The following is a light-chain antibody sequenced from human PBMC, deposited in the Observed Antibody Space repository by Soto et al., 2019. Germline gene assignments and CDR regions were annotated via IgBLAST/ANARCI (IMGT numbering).Light chain of an antibody. V-gene: IGLV4-60*02. J-gene: IGLJ2*01. CDR2: LEGSGSY. CDR1: SGHSSYI. Sequence: QPVLTQSSSASASLGSSVKLTCTLSSGHSSYIIAWHQQQPGKAPRYLMKLEGSGSYNKGSGVPDRFSGSGSGADRYLTISNLHFEDEADYYCETWDSNTRVFGGGTKVTVL. CDR3: ETWDSNTRV.